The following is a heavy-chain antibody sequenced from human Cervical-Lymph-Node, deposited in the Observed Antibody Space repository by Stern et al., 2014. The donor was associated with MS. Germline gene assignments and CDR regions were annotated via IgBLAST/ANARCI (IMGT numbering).Heavy chain of an antibody. V-gene: IGHV1-58*01. D-gene: IGHD2-2*01. J-gene: IGHJ6*02. CDR1: GFTFTSSA. CDR3: AANGDSTQGAYYYGMDV. CDR2: IAVGRGNT. Sequence: VQLVESGPEVKKPGTSVKVSCKASGFTFTSSAVQWVRQARGQRLEWVGWIAVGRGNTNYAQKFQERVPITRDMSTSTAYMELNSLRSEDTAVYYCAANGDSTQGAYYYGMDVWGQGTTVTVSS.